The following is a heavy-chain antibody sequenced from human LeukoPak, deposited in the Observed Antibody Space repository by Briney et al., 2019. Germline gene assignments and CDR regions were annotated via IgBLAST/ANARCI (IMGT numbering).Heavy chain of an antibody. V-gene: IGHV3-64*04. D-gene: IGHD1-1*01. J-gene: IGHJ4*02. CDR3: AKRGRYYFDQ. CDR1: GFTFTNYA. CDR2: VTSNGGST. Sequence: PGGSLRLSCSASGFTFTNYAMHWVRQAPGKGLEYVSGVTSNGGSTSYADSLKGRFTISRDTSKNTLYLQTNSLRAEDTAVYYCAKRGRYYFDQWGQGTLVTVSS.